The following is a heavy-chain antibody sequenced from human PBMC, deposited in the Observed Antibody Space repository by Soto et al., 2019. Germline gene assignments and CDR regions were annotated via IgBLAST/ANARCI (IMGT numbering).Heavy chain of an antibody. CDR1: GYSFTSYW. D-gene: IGHD6-13*01. J-gene: IGHJ6*02. CDR3: ARSPRSSSYEFQGMDV. CDR2: IYPGDSDT. Sequence: GESLKISCKGSGYSFTSYWIGWVRQMPGKGLEWMGIIYPGDSDTRYSPSFQGQVTISADKSISTAYLQWSSLKASDTAMYYCARSPRSSSYEFQGMDVWGQGTTVTVSS. V-gene: IGHV5-51*01.